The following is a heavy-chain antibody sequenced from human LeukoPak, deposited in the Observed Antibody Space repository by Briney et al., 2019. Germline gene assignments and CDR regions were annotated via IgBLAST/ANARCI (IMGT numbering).Heavy chain of an antibody. Sequence: SETLSLTCTVSGGSISSYYWSWIRQPPGKGLEWIWYIYYSGSTNYNPSLKSRVTISVDTSKNQFSLKLSSVTATDTAVYYCASSAYYDILTGSPWGMDVWGQGTTVTVSS. D-gene: IGHD3-9*01. CDR2: IYYSGST. V-gene: IGHV4-59*12. CDR3: ASSAYYDILTGSPWGMDV. J-gene: IGHJ6*02. CDR1: GGSISSYY.